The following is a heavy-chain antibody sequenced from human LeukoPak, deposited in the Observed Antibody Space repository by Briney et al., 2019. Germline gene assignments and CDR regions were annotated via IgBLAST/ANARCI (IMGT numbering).Heavy chain of an antibody. CDR1: GFTFSSYA. J-gene: IGHJ4*02. Sequence: GGSLRLSCAASGFTFSSYAMSWLRQAPGKGLEWVSAISGSGGSTYYADSVKGRFTISRDNSKNTLYLQMNSLRAEDTAVYYCAKDQVHYYYDSSGYYWNYWGQGTLVTVSS. V-gene: IGHV3-23*01. D-gene: IGHD3-22*01. CDR3: AKDQVHYYYDSSGYYWNY. CDR2: ISGSGGST.